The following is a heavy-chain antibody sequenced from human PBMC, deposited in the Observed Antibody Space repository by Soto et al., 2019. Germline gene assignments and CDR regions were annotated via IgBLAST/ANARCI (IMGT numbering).Heavy chain of an antibody. V-gene: IGHV3-30*18. CDR1: GFTFSSYG. CDR3: AKVLSPGIAAADYVVDY. Sequence: QVQLVESGGGVVQPGRSLRLSCAASGFTFSSYGMHWVRQAPGKGLEWVAVISYDGSNKYYADSVKGRFTISRDNSKNTLYLQMNSLRAEDTAVYYCAKVLSPGIAAADYVVDYRGQGTLVTVSS. J-gene: IGHJ4*02. CDR2: ISYDGSNK. D-gene: IGHD6-13*01.